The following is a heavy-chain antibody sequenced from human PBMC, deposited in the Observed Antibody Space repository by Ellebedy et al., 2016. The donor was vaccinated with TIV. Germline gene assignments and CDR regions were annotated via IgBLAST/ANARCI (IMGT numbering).Heavy chain of an antibody. CDR1: GYTFTGYY. CDR2: ISLDSGGT. D-gene: IGHD3-10*01. CDR3: ARVRGVIVFDY. J-gene: IGHJ4*02. V-gene: IGHV1-2*02. Sequence: ASVKVSCKASGYTFTGYYLHWVRQAPGQGLEWMGWISLDSGGTNYAQKFQGRVTMTRDTSISTAYMELSRLRSDDTAVYYCARVRGVIVFDYWGQGTVVTVSS.